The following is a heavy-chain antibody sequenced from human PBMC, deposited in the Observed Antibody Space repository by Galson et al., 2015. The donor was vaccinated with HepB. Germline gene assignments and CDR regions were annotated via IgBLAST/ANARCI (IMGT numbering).Heavy chain of an antibody. CDR1: GGSMRTYY. J-gene: IGHJ4*02. V-gene: IGHV4-59*01. D-gene: IGHD1-26*01. CDR3: ARVAGVGAAPFDS. CDR2: IYYSGNT. Sequence: ETLSLTCTVSGGSMRTYYWSWIRQPPGKGLEWIGYIYYSGNTNYHPSLKSRVTISVDTSKTQFSLRLSSVTAADTAVYYCARVAGVGAAPFDSWGQGILVTVSS.